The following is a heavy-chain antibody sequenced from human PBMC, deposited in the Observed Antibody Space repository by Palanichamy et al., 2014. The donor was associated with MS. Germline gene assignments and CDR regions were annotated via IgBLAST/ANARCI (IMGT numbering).Heavy chain of an antibody. V-gene: IGHV3-30*04. CDR1: GFTFSSYA. CDR3: ARDRGYSYGYWDAFDI. CDR2: ISYDGSNK. Sequence: QVQLVEVWGRAWSEPGRSLRLSCAASGFTFSSYAMHWVRQAPGKGLEWVAVISYDGSNKYYADSVKGRFTISRDNSKNTLYLQMNSLRAEDTAVYYCARDRGYSYGYWDAFDIWGQGTMVTVSS. D-gene: IGHD5-18*01. J-gene: IGHJ3*02.